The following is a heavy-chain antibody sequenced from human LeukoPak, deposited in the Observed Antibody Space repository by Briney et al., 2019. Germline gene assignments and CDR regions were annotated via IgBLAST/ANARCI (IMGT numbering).Heavy chain of an antibody. CDR3: ARNFTPSNYFYGMDV. D-gene: IGHD2-15*01. CDR2: IYHSGST. Sequence: KPSGTLSLTCAVSGGSISSNNWWSWVRQPPGKGLEWIGEIYHSGSTNYNPSLKSRVTMSVEKSKNQFYLKLISVTAADTAVYYCARNFTPSNYFYGMDVWGQGTTVTVSS. CDR1: GGSISSNNW. J-gene: IGHJ6*02. V-gene: IGHV4-4*02.